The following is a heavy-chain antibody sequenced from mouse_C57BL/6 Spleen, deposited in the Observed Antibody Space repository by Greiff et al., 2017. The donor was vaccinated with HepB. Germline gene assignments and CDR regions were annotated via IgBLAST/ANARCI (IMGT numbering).Heavy chain of an antibody. CDR3: ARRIRGYFDY. J-gene: IGHJ2*01. V-gene: IGHV1-81*01. Sequence: QVQLQQSGAELARPGASVKLSCKASGYTFTSYGISWVKQRTGQGLEWIGEIYPRSGNNYYNEKFKGKATLTADKSSSTAYMELRSLTSEDSAVYFCARRIRGYFDYWGQGTTLTVSS. CDR2: IYPRSGNN. CDR1: GYTFTSYG.